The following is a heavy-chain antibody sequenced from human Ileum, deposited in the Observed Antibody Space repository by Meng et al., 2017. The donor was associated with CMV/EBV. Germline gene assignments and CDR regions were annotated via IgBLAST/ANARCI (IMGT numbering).Heavy chain of an antibody. Sequence: QMQLQESGPVLVRPSGTLSLTCVVSGGSLIGTNWWNWVRQPPGGGLEWIGEIFHSGASNYNPSLKSRATISIDNSKNQSSLRLTSVTVADTAVYFCADPPAGLWGQGVLVTVSS. D-gene: IGHD3-16*01. CDR3: ADPPAGL. CDR2: IFHSGAS. J-gene: IGHJ4*02. CDR1: GGSLIGTNW. V-gene: IGHV4-4*02.